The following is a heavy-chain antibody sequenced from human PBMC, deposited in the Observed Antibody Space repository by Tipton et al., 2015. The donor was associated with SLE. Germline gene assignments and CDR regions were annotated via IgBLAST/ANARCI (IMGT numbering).Heavy chain of an antibody. Sequence: TLSLTCTVSGGSRSSSSYYWGWIRQPPGKGLEWIGSIYYSGSTYYNPSLKSRVTISVDTSKNQFSLKLSSVTAADTAVYYCATTPYSSGWCFDYWGQGTLVTVSS. CDR3: ATTPYSSGWCFDY. J-gene: IGHJ4*02. CDR1: GGSRSSSSYY. CDR2: IYYSGST. V-gene: IGHV4-39*01. D-gene: IGHD6-19*01.